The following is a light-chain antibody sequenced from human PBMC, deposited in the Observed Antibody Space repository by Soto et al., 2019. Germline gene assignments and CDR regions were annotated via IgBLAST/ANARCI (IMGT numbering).Light chain of an antibody. Sequence: QSALTQPASVSGSPGQSITISCTGTRSDVGGYKYVSWYQQHPGKAPKLMIYAVDTRPSGVSDRFSGSKSGNTASLTISGLQSEDEGNYYCSSYAGTFRLVVFGGGTKVTVL. CDR1: RSDVGGYKY. J-gene: IGLJ2*01. CDR3: SSYAGTFRLVV. V-gene: IGLV2-14*01. CDR2: AVD.